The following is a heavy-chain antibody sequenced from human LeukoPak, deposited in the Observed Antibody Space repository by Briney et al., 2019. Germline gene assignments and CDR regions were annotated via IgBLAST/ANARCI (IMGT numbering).Heavy chain of an antibody. CDR3: ARGKTSDDIVEDAFDI. J-gene: IGHJ3*02. D-gene: IGHD2-15*01. V-gene: IGHV3-23*01. Sequence: GGSLRLSWAASGFTFSSYAMSWVRQAPGKGLEWVSAISGSGGSTYYADSVKGRFTISRDNSKNTLYLQMNSLRAEDTAVYYCARGKTSDDIVEDAFDIWGQGTMVAVSS. CDR2: ISGSGGST. CDR1: GFTFSSYA.